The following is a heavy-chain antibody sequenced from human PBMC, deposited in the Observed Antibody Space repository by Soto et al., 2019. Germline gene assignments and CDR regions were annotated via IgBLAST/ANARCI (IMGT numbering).Heavy chain of an antibody. J-gene: IGHJ6*03. V-gene: IGHV1-69*02. CDR2: IIPILGIA. CDR1: GGTFSSYT. Sequence: QVQLVQSGAEVKKPGSSVKVSCKASGGTFSSYTISWVRQAPGQGLEWMGRIIPILGIANYAQKFQGRVTITADKSTSTAYMELSSLRSEDTAVYYCARGKEYSGGWYGDWYYYYYMDVWGKGTTVTVSS. D-gene: IGHD6-19*01. CDR3: ARGKEYSGGWYGDWYYYYYMDV.